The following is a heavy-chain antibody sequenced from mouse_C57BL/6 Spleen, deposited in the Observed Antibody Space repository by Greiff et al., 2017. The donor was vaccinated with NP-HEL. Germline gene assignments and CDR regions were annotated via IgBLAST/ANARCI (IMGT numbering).Heavy chain of an antibody. J-gene: IGHJ4*01. CDR1: GFTFSDYY. D-gene: IGHD1-1*01. V-gene: IGHV5-16*01. CDR3: ARGSSYGYYAMDY. CDR2: INYDGSST. Sequence: EVMLVESEGGLVQPGSSMKLSCTASGFTFSDYYMAWVRQVPEKGLEWVANINYDGSSTYYLDSLKSRFIISRDNAKNILYLQMSSLKSEDTATYYCARGSSYGYYAMDYWGQGTSVTVSS.